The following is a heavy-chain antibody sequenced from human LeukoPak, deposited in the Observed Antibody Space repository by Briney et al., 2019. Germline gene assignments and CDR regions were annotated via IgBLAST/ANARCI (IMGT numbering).Heavy chain of an antibody. D-gene: IGHD6-19*01. CDR3: ARAWSSGWYGLDY. CDR1: GCTFSSYA. Sequence: PGRSLRLSCAASGCTFSSYAMHWVRQAPGKGLEWVAVISYDGSNKYYADSVKGRFTISRDNSKNTLYLQMNSLRAEDTAVYYCARAWSSGWYGLDYWGQGTLVTVSS. J-gene: IGHJ4*02. CDR2: ISYDGSNK. V-gene: IGHV3-30-3*01.